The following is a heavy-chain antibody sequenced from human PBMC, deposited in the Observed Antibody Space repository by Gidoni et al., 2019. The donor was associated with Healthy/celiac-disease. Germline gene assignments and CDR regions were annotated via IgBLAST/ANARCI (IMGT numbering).Heavy chain of an antibody. CDR2: IWYDGSNK. J-gene: IGHJ4*02. V-gene: IGHV3-33*01. CDR3: ARASLEIVD. Sequence: QVQLVESGGGVVQPGRSLRLSCAASGLTLSSYGMHWGRQAPCKGLEWVAVIWYDGSNKYYADSVKCRFTISRDNSKNTLYLQMNSLRAEDTAVYYCARASLEIVDWGQGTLVTVSS. CDR1: GLTLSSYG. D-gene: IGHD2-15*01.